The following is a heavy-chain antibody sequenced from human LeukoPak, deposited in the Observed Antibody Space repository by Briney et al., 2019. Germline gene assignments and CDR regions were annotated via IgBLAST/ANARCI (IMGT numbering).Heavy chain of an antibody. Sequence: PSETLSLTCTVSGGSISSSSYYWGWIRQPPGKGLEWIGSIYYSGSTYYNPSLKSRVTISVDTSKNQFSLKLSSVTAADTAVYYCASLNYYGSSGYYPSYYYYYYMDVWGKGTTVTVSS. J-gene: IGHJ6*03. CDR1: GGSISSSSYY. CDR2: IYYSGST. V-gene: IGHV4-39*07. D-gene: IGHD3-22*01. CDR3: ASLNYYGSSGYYPSYYYYYYMDV.